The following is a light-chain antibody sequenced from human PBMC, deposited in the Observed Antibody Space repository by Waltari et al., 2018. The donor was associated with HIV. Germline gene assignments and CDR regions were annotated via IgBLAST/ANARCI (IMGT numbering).Light chain of an antibody. V-gene: IGKV3-15*01. CDR1: QSGSSN. CDR2: GAF. J-gene: IGKJ1*01. Sequence: EKVMTQSPATLSVSPGERATLSCRASQSGSSNLAWYQQKPGQAPRLLIYGAFTRATGIPARFSASGSGTEFTLTISSLQSEDFAVYYCQHYNNWPWTFGQGTKVATK. CDR3: QHYNNWPWT.